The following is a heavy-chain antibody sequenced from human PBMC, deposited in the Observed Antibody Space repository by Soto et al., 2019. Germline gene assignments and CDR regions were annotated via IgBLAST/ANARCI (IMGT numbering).Heavy chain of an antibody. CDR1: GGSISSGGYY. CDR2: IYYSGST. V-gene: IGHV4-31*03. J-gene: IGHJ6*03. Sequence: QVQLQESGPGLVKPSQTLSLTCTVSGGSISSGGYYWSWIRQHPGKGLEWIGYIYYSGSTYYNPSSKSRVTLSVDTSKHQFALKLSSVTAADTAVYYCARAKGYCSGGSCYSPSYYYYYMDVWGKGTTVTVSS. D-gene: IGHD2-15*01. CDR3: ARAKGYCSGGSCYSPSYYYYYMDV.